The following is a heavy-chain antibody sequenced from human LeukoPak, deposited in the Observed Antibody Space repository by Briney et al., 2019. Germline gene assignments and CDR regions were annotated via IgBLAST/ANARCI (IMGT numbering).Heavy chain of an antibody. D-gene: IGHD4-23*01. CDR2: ISVGSNYI. CDR3: ARHGVVVTYYFEY. CDR1: GFTFRSYS. Sequence: PGGSLRLSCAASGFTFRSYSMNWVRQAPGKGLEWVSSISVGSNYIYYADSVKGRLTISRDNAKNLVYLQMNSLRAEDTAVYYCARHGVVVTYYFEYWGQGTMVTVSA. V-gene: IGHV3-21*06. J-gene: IGHJ4*02.